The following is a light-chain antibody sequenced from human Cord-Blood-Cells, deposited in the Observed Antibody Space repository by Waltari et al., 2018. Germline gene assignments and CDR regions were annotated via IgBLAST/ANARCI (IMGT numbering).Light chain of an antibody. Sequence: QSALTQPASVSGSPGQSLTIPCPVTRSAGGSSNLFSWYQPHPGKAPKLMIYEVSKRPSGVSNRFSGSKSGNTASLTISGLQAEDEADYYCCSYAGSSTFVVFGGGTKLTVL. CDR2: EVS. J-gene: IGLJ2*01. CDR3: CSYAGSSTFVV. CDR1: RSAGGSSNL. V-gene: IGLV2-23*02.